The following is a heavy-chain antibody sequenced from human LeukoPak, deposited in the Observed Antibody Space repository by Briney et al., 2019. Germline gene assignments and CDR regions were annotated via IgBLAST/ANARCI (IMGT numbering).Heavy chain of an antibody. CDR2: INHSGST. J-gene: IGHJ4*02. D-gene: IGHD3-3*01. Sequence: SETLSLTCAVYGGSFNGYYWSWIRQPPGKGLEWIGEINHSGSTNYNPSLKSRVTISVDTSKNQFSLKLSSVTAADTAVYYCARSNYDFWSGFHFYFDYWGQGTLVTVSS. CDR3: ARSNYDFWSGFHFYFDY. V-gene: IGHV4-34*01. CDR1: GGSFNGYY.